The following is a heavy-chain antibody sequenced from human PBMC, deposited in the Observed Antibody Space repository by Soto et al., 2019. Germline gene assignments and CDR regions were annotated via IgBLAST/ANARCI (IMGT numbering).Heavy chain of an antibody. CDR2: ISYDGSDK. CDR1: GFTFSNYG. Sequence: VQLVESGGGVVQPGRSLRLSCAASGFTFSNYGVHWVRQAPGKGLVWVAVISYDGSDKYQSDSVKGRFTISRDTSKNTPFLQMNDLRPEDTAVYYCARAGYASSWSTDFYYAMDVWGQGTRVTVSS. V-gene: IGHV3-30*03. D-gene: IGHD6-19*01. J-gene: IGHJ6*02. CDR3: ARAGYASSWSTDFYYAMDV.